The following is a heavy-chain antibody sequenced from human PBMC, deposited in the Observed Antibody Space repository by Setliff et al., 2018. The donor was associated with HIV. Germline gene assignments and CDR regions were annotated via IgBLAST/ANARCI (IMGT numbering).Heavy chain of an antibody. CDR1: GYTFTSQS. Sequence: ASVKVSCKASGYTFTSQSIHWVRQAPGQGFEWMGVINPSGGSTGYAEKFQGRVTMTEDTSTDTAYMQLNSLRSEDTAVYFCASHRRVGTTVLFSYWGQGTLVTVSS. V-gene: IGHV1-46*01. J-gene: IGHJ4*02. CDR2: INPSGGST. D-gene: IGHD1-1*01. CDR3: ASHRRVGTTVLFSY.